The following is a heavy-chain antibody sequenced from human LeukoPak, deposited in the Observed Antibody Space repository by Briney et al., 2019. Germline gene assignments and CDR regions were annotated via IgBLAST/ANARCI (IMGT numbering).Heavy chain of an antibody. D-gene: IGHD1-26*01. J-gene: IGHJ4*02. CDR3: ARGSGGSYRPDFDY. CDR1: GYTFTGYY. V-gene: IGHV1-2*02. Sequence: GASVKVSCKASGYTFTGYYMHWVRQAPGQGLEWMGWINPNSGGTNYAQKFQGRVTMTRDTSISTAYMELSRLRSDDTGVYYCARGSGGSYRPDFDYWGQGTLVTVSS. CDR2: INPNSGGT.